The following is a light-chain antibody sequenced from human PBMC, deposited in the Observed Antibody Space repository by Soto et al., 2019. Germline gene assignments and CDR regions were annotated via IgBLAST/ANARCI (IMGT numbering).Light chain of an antibody. J-gene: IGKJ2*01. Sequence: DIQMTQSPFSLSASVGDRVTITCRASQSIGSSLNWYQQKPGKAPKLLIYAASSLQIGVPSSFSGSGSGTDFTLNISSLQPGDFATYYCQQIYSTLYTFGQGTKLEIK. CDR2: AAS. V-gene: IGKV1-39*01. CDR3: QQIYSTLYT. CDR1: QSIGSS.